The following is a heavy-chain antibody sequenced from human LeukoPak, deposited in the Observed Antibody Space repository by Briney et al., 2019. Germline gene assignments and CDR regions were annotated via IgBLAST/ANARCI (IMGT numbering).Heavy chain of an antibody. V-gene: IGHV4-34*01. J-gene: IGHJ4*02. CDR1: GGSFSGYY. Sequence: PSETLSLTCAVYGGSFSGYYWSWIRQPPGKGLEWIGEINHSGSTNYNPSLKSRVTISVDTSKNQFSLKLSSVTAADTAVYYCARDADPTAYYGSGSSIDYWGQGTLVTVSS. CDR3: ARDADPTAYYGSGSSIDY. D-gene: IGHD3-10*01. CDR2: INHSGST.